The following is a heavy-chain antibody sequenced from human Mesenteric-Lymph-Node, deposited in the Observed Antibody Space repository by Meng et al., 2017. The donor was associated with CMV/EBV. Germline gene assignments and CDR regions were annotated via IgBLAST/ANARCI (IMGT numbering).Heavy chain of an antibody. D-gene: IGHD3-10*01. CDR2: IRYDGNNE. CDR1: GFTFSTYG. J-gene: IGHJ4*02. CDR3: AKDLAYGSGSPYYFDQ. Sequence: GFTFSTYGMHWVRQAPGKGLEWVAFIRYDGNNEYYADSLKGRFTISRDNSMNTLYLQMNSLRAEDTAVYYCAKDLAYGSGSPYYFDQWGQGTLVTVSS. V-gene: IGHV3-30*02.